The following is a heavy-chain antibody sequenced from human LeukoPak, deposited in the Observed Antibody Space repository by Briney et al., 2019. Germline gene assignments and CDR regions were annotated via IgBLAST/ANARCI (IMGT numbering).Heavy chain of an antibody. V-gene: IGHV3-43*02. CDR1: GFTFDDYA. CDR2: ISGDGGSA. Sequence: GGSLRLSCAASGFTFDDYAMHWVRQVPGKGLEWVSLISGDGGSAYYADSVKGRFTISRDNRKTSLYLQMNSLRTEDTALYYCVKELEYFQHWGQGTLVTVSS. CDR3: VKELEYFQH. J-gene: IGHJ1*01.